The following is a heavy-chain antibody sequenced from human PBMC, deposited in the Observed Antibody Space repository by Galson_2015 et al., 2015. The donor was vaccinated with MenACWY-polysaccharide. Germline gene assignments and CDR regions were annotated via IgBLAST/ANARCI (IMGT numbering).Heavy chain of an antibody. D-gene: IGHD3-3*01. J-gene: IGHJ5*02. CDR2: ISYDGSNK. CDR1: GFTFSSYS. Sequence: SLRLSCAASGFTFSSYSMNWVRQAPGKGLEWVAVISYDGSNKYYADPVKGRFTISRDNSKNTLHLQMNSLRAEDTAVYYCAKDMEEYYDFWSGTLLGHWGQGTLVTVSS. V-gene: IGHV3-30*18. CDR3: AKDMEEYYDFWSGTLLGH.